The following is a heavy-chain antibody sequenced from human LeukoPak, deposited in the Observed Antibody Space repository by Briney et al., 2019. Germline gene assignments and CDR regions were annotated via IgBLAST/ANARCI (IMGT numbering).Heavy chain of an antibody. D-gene: IGHD2-2*01. Sequence: KAGGSLRLSCAASGFTFSSYSMNWVRQAPGKGLEWVSSISSSSSYIYYADSVKGRFTISRDNAKNSLYLQMNSLRAEDTAVYYCARDNIVVVPAALYYFDYWGQGTLVTVSS. CDR2: ISSSSSYI. CDR1: GFTFSSYS. V-gene: IGHV3-21*01. CDR3: ARDNIVVVPAALYYFDY. J-gene: IGHJ4*02.